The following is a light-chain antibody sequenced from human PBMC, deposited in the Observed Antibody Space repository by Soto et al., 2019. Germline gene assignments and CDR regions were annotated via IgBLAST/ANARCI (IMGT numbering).Light chain of an antibody. CDR1: SSDVGDYNY. CDR2: EVA. V-gene: IGLV2-8*01. J-gene: IGLJ2*01. Sequence: QSALTQPPSASGSPGQSVTISCTGTSSDVGDYNYVSWYQQHPGKAPKLVIYEVATRPSGVPDRFSGSKSGNTASLVVSGLQTEDEADYFCSSYARSNNGVVFGGGTKVTVL. CDR3: SSYARSNNGVV.